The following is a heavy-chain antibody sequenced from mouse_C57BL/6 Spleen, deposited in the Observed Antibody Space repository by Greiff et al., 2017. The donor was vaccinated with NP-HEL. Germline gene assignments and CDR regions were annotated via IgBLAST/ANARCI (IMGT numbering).Heavy chain of an antibody. CDR1: GYSFTDYN. CDR3: ARRRAYYGNLHWYFDV. V-gene: IGHV1-39*01. D-gene: IGHD2-10*01. Sequence: SGPELVKPGASVKISCKASGYSFTDYNMNWVKQSNGKSLEWIGVINPNYGTTSYNQKFKGKATLTVDQSSSTAYMQLNSLTSEDSAVYYCARRRAYYGNLHWYFDVWGTGTTVTVSS. J-gene: IGHJ1*03. CDR2: INPNYGTT.